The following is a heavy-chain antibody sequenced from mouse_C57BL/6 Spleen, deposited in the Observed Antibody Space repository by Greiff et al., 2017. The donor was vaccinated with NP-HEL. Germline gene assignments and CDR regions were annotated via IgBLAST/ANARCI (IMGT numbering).Heavy chain of an antibody. J-gene: IGHJ3*01. CDR3: ARGDGFAY. CDR1: GYTFTSYW. V-gene: IGHV1-52*01. Sequence: VQLQQPGAELVRPGSSVKLSCKASGYTFTSYWMHWVKQRPIQGLEWIGNINPSDSETHYNQKFKDKATLTVDNSSSTAYMQLSSLTSEDSAVYYCARGDGFAYWGKGTLVTVSA. CDR2: INPSDSET. D-gene: IGHD2-3*01.